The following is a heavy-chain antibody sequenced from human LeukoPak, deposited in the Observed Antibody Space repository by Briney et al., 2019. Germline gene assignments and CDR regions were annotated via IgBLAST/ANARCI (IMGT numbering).Heavy chain of an antibody. CDR3: ARSHVDTAMVPITYNWFDP. V-gene: IGHV1-69*13. CDR1: GGTFSSYA. J-gene: IGHJ5*02. CDR2: IIPIFGTA. D-gene: IGHD5-18*01. Sequence: SVKVSCKASGGTFSSYATSWVRQAPGQGLEWMGGIIPIFGTANYAQKFQGRVTITADESTSTAYMELSSLRSEDTAVYYCARSHVDTAMVPITYNWFDPWGQGTLVTVSS.